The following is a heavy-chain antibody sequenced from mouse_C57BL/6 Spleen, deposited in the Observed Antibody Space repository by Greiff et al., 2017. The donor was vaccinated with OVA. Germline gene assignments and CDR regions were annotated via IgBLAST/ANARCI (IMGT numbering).Heavy chain of an antibody. Sequence: EVQVVESEGGLVQPGSSMKLSCTASGFTFSDYYMAWVRQVPEKGLEWVANINYDGSSTYYLDSLKSRFIISRDNAKNILYLQMSSLKSEDTATYYCARDRDRYFDVWGTGTTVTVSS. D-gene: IGHD3-1*01. J-gene: IGHJ1*03. V-gene: IGHV5-16*01. CDR3: ARDRDRYFDV. CDR2: INYDGSST. CDR1: GFTFSDYY.